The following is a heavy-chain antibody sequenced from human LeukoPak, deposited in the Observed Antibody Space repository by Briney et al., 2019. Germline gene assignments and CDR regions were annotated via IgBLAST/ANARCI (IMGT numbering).Heavy chain of an antibody. D-gene: IGHD3-22*01. Sequence: GGSLRLSCAPSGFTFSRYGIHWVRQAPGKGLEWATVISYDGSSKIYADSVKGRFTISRDNSKNTLYLEMNSLTPEDTAVYYCARDLSGHYSIDYWGQGTLVIVSS. J-gene: IGHJ4*02. V-gene: IGHV3-30*03. CDR3: ARDLSGHYSIDY. CDR2: ISYDGSSK. CDR1: GFTFSRYG.